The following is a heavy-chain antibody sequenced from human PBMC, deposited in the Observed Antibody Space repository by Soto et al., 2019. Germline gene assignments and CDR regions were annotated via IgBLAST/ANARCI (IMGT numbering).Heavy chain of an antibody. CDR1: GGTFSSYA. Sequence: QVQLVQSGAEVKKPGSSVKVSCKASGGTFSSYAISWVRQAPGQGLEWMGGIIPIFGTANYAQKFQGRVTITAYKSTSTAYMELSSLRSEDTAVYYCARAGDNYDFWSGYYRYNWFDPWGQGTLVTVSS. CDR3: ARAGDNYDFWSGYYRYNWFDP. J-gene: IGHJ5*02. V-gene: IGHV1-69*06. D-gene: IGHD3-3*01. CDR2: IIPIFGTA.